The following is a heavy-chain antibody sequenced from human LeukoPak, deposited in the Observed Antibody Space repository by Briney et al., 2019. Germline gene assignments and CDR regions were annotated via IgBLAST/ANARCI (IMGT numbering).Heavy chain of an antibody. CDR2: ISSSSSYI. V-gene: IGHV3-21*01. CDR1: GFTFSSYA. J-gene: IGHJ4*02. Sequence: GGSLRLSCAASGFTFSSYAMSWVRQAPGKGLEWVSSISSSSSYIYYADSVKGRFTISRDNSKNSLYLQMKSLRAEDTAVYYCARETQYYFDYWGQGTLVTVSS. CDR3: ARETQYYFDY.